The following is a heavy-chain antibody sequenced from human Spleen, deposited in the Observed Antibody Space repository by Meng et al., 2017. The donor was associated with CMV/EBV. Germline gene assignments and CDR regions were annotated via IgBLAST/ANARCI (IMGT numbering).Heavy chain of an antibody. CDR2: IYYSGST. CDR3: ARSSNPYYYYGMDV. D-gene: IGHD4-11*01. Sequence: SEILSLTCTVSGGSISNYYWSWIRQPPGKGLEWIGYIYYSGSTNYNPSLKSRVTISVDTSKNQFSLKLSSVTAADTAVYYCARSSNPYYYYGMDVWGQGTTVTVSS. J-gene: IGHJ6*02. CDR1: GGSISNYY. V-gene: IGHV4-59*01.